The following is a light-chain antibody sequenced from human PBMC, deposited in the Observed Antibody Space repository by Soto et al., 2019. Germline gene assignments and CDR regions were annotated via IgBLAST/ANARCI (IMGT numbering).Light chain of an antibody. J-gene: IGLJ1*01. CDR1: FSNFGSNA. CDR2: NHD. CDR3: AAWDGSLNYV. V-gene: IGLV1-44*01. Sequence: QSVLTQPPSASGTPGQSVSISCSGSFSNFGSNAVSWYQQVPGMAPKLLIYNHDQRPSGVPDRFSGSKSGASASLAISGLQAEDGADYYFAAWDGSLNYVFGTGTKLTVL.